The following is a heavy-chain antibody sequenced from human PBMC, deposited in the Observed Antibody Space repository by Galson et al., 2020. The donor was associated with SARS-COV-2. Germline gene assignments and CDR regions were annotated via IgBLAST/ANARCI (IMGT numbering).Heavy chain of an antibody. D-gene: IGHD3-22*01. J-gene: IGHJ5*02. CDR3: ARDGPLSMDYDSSCYYLYNWFDP. Sequence: ASVKVSCKASGYTFTSYGISWVRQAPGQGLEWMGWISAYNGNTNYAQKLQGRVTMTTDTSTSTAYMELRSLRSDDTAVYYCARDGPLSMDYDSSCYYLYNWFDPWGQGTLVTVSS. CDR2: ISAYNGNT. CDR1: GYTFTSYG. V-gene: IGHV1-18*01.